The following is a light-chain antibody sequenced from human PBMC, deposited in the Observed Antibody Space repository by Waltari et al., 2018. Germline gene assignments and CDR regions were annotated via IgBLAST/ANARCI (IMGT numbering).Light chain of an antibody. CDR2: EGT. V-gene: IGLV2-23*01. CDR3: FSYADGRSLV. Sequence: QSALTQPASVSGSPGQSITISCTGSSTDLGSSTLVSWSQHHPDKPPKLLIYEGTDRPSGISHRFSGSKSGNTASLTISTLQAEDEADYYCFSYADGRSLVFGGGTKLTVL. J-gene: IGLJ2*01. CDR1: STDLGSSTL.